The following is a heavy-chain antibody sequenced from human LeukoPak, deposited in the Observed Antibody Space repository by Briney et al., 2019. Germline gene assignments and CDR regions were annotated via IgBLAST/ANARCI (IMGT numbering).Heavy chain of an antibody. CDR3: ARGYYYDRSGYYTDY. J-gene: IGHJ4*02. CDR2: ISGRDGST. Sequence: GGSLRLSCAASGFTFSSYWMHWVRQAPGKGLEWVSAISGRDGSTYYADSVKGRFTISRDNSKNTLYLQMNSLRAEDTAVYYCARGYYYDRSGYYTDYWGQGTLVTVSS. CDR1: GFTFSSYW. D-gene: IGHD3-22*01. V-gene: IGHV3-23*01.